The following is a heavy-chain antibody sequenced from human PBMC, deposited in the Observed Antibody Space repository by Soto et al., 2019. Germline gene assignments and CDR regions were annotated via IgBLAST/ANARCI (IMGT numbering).Heavy chain of an antibody. CDR3: AIWHLRDHAYDI. D-gene: IGHD4-17*01. V-gene: IGHV3-53*01. CDR2: LYDVDGT. CDR1: GFTVSGKKY. Sequence: GGSLRLSCAASGFTVSGKKYLAWVRQAPGKGLEWVSALYDVDGTYYADSVKGRFTTSADSSKTIVYLQMNGLRPDDTAVYYCAIWHLRDHAYDIWGQGTAVTVSS. J-gene: IGHJ3*02.